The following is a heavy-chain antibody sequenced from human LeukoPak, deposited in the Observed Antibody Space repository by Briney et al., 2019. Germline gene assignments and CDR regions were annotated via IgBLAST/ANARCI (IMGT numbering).Heavy chain of an antibody. CDR1: GFTFNTYD. Sequence: GGSLRLSCAASGFTFNTYDMSWVRQAPGKGLEWVSGIRDSGSNTYYADSVKGRFTISRDNSKNTLYLQMNSLRAEDTAVYYCASFVDTAMDDAFDIWGQGTMVTVSS. D-gene: IGHD5-18*01. V-gene: IGHV3-23*01. J-gene: IGHJ3*02. CDR3: ASFVDTAMDDAFDI. CDR2: IRDSGSNT.